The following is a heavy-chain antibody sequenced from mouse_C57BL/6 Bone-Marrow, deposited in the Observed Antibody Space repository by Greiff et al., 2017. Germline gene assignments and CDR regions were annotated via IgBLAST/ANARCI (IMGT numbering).Heavy chain of an antibody. CDR1: GYTFTSYW. V-gene: IGHV1-5*01. Sequence: EVQLQQSGTVLARPGASVKMSCKTSGYTFTSYWMHWVKQRPGQGLEWIGAIDPGNSDTSYNQKFKGKAKLTAVTSASTAYLELSSLTNEDSAVYYCTNGVLTKGFAYWGQGTLVTVSA. J-gene: IGHJ3*01. D-gene: IGHD1-1*01. CDR3: TNGVLTKGFAY. CDR2: IDPGNSDT.